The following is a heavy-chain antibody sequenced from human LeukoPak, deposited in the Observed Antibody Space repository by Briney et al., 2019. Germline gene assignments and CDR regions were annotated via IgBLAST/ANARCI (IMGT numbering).Heavy chain of an antibody. CDR2: ISSSSSYI. J-gene: IGHJ6*03. CDR3: ARVAYYYDSSGYYYPTHYYYYYMDV. CDR1: GFTFDDYD. V-gene: IGHV3-21*01. D-gene: IGHD3-22*01. Sequence: GGSLRLSCAASGFTFDDYDLNWVRQAPGKGLEWVSSISSSSSYIYYADSVKGRFTISRDNAKNSLYLQMNSLRAEDTAVYYCARVAYYYDSSGYYYPTHYYYYYMDVWGKGTTVTISS.